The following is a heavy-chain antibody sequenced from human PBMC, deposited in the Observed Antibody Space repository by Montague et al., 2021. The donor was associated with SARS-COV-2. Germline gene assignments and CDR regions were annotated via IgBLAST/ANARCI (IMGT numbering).Heavy chain of an antibody. D-gene: IGHD1-1*01. Sequence: SLRLSCAASGFTFDDYGMSWVRQAPGKGLEWVSGSNRNGDRTDYGDSVKGRFIISRDNVKNSLYLQMNSLIAEDTALYYCSRGYNYDPFDLWGQGTLVTVTS. CDR2: SNRNGDRT. V-gene: IGHV3-20*04. J-gene: IGHJ4*02. CDR3: SRGYNYDPFDL. CDR1: GFTFDDYG.